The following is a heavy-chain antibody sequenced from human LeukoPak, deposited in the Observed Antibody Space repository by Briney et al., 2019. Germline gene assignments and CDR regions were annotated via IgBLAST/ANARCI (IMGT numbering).Heavy chain of an antibody. J-gene: IGHJ6*03. CDR1: GFTFSSYE. Sequence: GGSLRLSCAASGFTFSSYEMNWVRQAPGRGLEWVSYIRSSGSTIYYADSVKGRFTISRDNAKNSLYLQMKSLRAQDTAVYYCAELGITMIGGIWGKGTTVTTSS. D-gene: IGHD3-10*02. CDR3: AELGITMIGGI. CDR2: IRSSGSTI. V-gene: IGHV3-48*03.